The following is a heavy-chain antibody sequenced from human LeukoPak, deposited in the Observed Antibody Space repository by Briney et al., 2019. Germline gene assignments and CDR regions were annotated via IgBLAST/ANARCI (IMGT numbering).Heavy chain of an antibody. Sequence: ASVKVSCKASGYTFTTYGISWVRQAPGQGLAWMGWISAYNGNTKYVQKFQGRVTITTDTSTYTVYMELRSMSSDDTAVYYCARDLFPLLWFGELSTNVPTFDYWGQGTLVTVSS. J-gene: IGHJ4*02. CDR2: ISAYNGNT. D-gene: IGHD3-10*01. CDR1: GYTFTTYG. V-gene: IGHV1-18*01. CDR3: ARDLFPLLWFGELSTNVPTFDY.